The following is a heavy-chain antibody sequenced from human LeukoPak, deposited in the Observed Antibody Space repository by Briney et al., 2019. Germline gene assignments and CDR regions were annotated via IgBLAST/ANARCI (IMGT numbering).Heavy chain of an antibody. D-gene: IGHD1-14*01. J-gene: IGHJ3*02. CDR3: GKGPRRCTGCDGFDI. V-gene: IGHV3-43*01. CDR2: ISWDDNTE. CDR1: GFTFDDYS. Sequence: GGSLRLSCAASGFTFDDYSMHWVRQVPGKGLEWVSIISWDDNTEYYADSVKGRFTISRDNSKASLYLQMNSLRTEDTALYYCGKGPRRCTGCDGFDILGQGTMVTVSS.